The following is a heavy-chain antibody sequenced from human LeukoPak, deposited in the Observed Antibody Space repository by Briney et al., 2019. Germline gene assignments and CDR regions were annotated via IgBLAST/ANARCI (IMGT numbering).Heavy chain of an antibody. Sequence: PSETPSLTCTVSGGSISTYYWSWIRQPPGKGLEWIGYIYHGGSTNYNPSLKSRVTISIDTSKNQFSLNLNSVTAADTAVYYCARNGGSYSFDYWGQGTLVTVSS. V-gene: IGHV4-59*01. CDR1: GGSISTYY. D-gene: IGHD1-26*01. CDR2: IYHGGST. CDR3: ARNGGSYSFDY. J-gene: IGHJ4*02.